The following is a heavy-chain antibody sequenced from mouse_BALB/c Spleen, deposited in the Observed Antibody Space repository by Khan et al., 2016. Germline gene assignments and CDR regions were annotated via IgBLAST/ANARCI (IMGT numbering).Heavy chain of an antibody. CDR1: GFNIKDTY. CDR2: IDPANGNT. CDR3: ARGGGNYGCFDY. J-gene: IGHJ2*01. D-gene: IGHD1-2*01. V-gene: IGHV14-3*02. Sequence: VQLKESGAELVKPGASVKLSCTASGFNIKDTYMHWVKQRPEQGLEWIGRIDPANGNTKYDPKFQGKATITADTSSNTAYLQLSSLPSEDTAVYYCARGGGNYGCFDYWGQGTTLTVSS.